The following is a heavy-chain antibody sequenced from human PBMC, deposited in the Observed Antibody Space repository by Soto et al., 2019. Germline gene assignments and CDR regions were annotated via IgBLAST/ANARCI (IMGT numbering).Heavy chain of an antibody. D-gene: IGHD6-6*01. Sequence: ASVKVCCKASGYTFTGYYMHWVRQAPGQGLEWMGWINPNSGGTNYAQKFQGRVTMTRETSISTAYMELSRLRPDDTAVYYCAFHSSSSLYLKHWGEATLVPVFS. CDR1: GYTFTGYY. CDR3: AFHSSSSLYLKH. CDR2: INPNSGGT. J-gene: IGHJ1*01. V-gene: IGHV1-2*02.